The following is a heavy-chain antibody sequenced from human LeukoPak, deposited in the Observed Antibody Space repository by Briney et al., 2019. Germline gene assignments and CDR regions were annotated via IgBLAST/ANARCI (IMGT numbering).Heavy chain of an antibody. D-gene: IGHD3-10*01. V-gene: IGHV3-53*05. Sequence: PGGSLRLSCTAFGFAVSSNHKNWVRQAPGKGLEWVSVIFNGGSTYYADSVKGRFTISRDNSKNTLYLQMNSLRAEDTALYYCAKDISGSRKYYFDHWGQGTLVTVSS. CDR3: AKDISGSRKYYFDH. CDR1: GFAVSSNH. J-gene: IGHJ4*02. CDR2: IFNGGST.